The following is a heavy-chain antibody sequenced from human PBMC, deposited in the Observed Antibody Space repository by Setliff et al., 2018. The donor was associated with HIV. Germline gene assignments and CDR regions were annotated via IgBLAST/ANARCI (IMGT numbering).Heavy chain of an antibody. D-gene: IGHD3-10*01. CDR2: IYTSGLT. Sequence: SETLSLTCTVSGGSINSGGYYWVWIRQPALKGVEWIGRIYTSGLTNYNPSLKSRVTISVDTSKNKVSLKLSSVTASDTAVYYCARARYIVIRGDAGMDVWGPGTTVTVSS. V-gene: IGHV4-61*02. CDR1: GGSINSGGYY. CDR3: ARARYIVIRGDAGMDV. J-gene: IGHJ6*02.